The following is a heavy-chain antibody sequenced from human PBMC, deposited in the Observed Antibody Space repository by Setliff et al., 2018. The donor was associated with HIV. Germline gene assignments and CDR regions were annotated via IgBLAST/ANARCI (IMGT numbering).Heavy chain of an antibody. D-gene: IGHD6-6*01. Sequence: SETLSLTCTVSGGSISSHYWSWIRQPPGKGLEWIGSIYYSGSTNYNPSLKSRVTISADTSKNQFSLKLSSVTAADTAVYYCATSSRGSIAARPNDYWGQGTLVTVSS. CDR1: GGSISSHY. J-gene: IGHJ4*02. CDR2: IYYSGST. V-gene: IGHV4-59*11. CDR3: ATSSRGSIAARPNDY.